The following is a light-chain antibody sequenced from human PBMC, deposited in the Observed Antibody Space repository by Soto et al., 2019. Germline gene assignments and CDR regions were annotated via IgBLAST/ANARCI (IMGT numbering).Light chain of an antibody. CDR2: DVT. CDR3: CWYAGMYSWI. Sequence: QSALTQPPSVSGSPGQSVTISCTGTSSDVGGYNRVSWYQQPPGTAHKLIIYDVTKRPAGVPDRFSGSKSGNTASLTISGLQAEDDADYYCCWYAGMYSWIFGGGTKLTVL. CDR1: SSDVGGYNR. V-gene: IGLV2-11*01. J-gene: IGLJ2*01.